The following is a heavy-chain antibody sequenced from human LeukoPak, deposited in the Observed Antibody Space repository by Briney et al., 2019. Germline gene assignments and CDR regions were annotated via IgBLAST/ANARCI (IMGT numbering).Heavy chain of an antibody. D-gene: IGHD3-22*01. CDR3: ARVVGNYYASSGYYLFDY. CDR2: IYHSGST. V-gene: IGHV4-38-2*01. J-gene: IGHJ4*02. Sequence: PSVTQSLIYAVSGHSIRRGYYWGWTRHPPGKWLEWIDNIYHSGSTYYNPSLKSRVAISVDTSKNQFSLKLSYVTAADTAVYYCARVVGNYYASSGYYLFDYWGQGTLVTVSS. CDR1: GHSIRRGYY.